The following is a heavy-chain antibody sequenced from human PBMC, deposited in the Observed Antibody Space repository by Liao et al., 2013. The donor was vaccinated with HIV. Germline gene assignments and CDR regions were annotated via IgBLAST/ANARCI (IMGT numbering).Heavy chain of an antibody. J-gene: IGHJ4*02. CDR2: INHSGST. CDR3: ARRRTYYYDSSGYRAFDY. D-gene: IGHD3-22*01. CDR1: GGSFSYYY. Sequence: QVQLQQWGAGLLKPSETLSLTCAVYGGSFSYYYWSWIRQPPGKGLEWIGEINHSGSTNNNPSLKSRVTISVDTSKKQFSLKLSSVTAADTAVYYCARRRTYYYDSSGYRAFDYWGQGTLVTVSS. V-gene: IGHV4-34*01.